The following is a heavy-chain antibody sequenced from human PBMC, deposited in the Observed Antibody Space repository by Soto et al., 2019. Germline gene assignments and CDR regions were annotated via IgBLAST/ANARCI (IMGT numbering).Heavy chain of an antibody. Sequence: GASVKVSCKASGYTFTSYGISWVRQAPGQGLEWMGWISAYNGNTNYAQKLQGRVTMTTDTSTGTAYMELRSLRSDDTAVYYCARDPPSGRRYYDYYGMDVWGQGTTVTVSS. CDR1: GYTFTSYG. CDR3: ARDPPSGRRYYDYYGMDV. J-gene: IGHJ6*02. CDR2: ISAYNGNT. D-gene: IGHD3-10*01. V-gene: IGHV1-18*01.